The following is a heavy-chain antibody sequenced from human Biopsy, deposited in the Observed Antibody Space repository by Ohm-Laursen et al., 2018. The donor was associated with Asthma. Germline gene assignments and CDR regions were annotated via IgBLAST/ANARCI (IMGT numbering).Heavy chain of an antibody. CDR3: VRHQYSSSWSTFDY. Sequence: TLSLTCTVSGGSITSSSYYWGWIRQPPGKGMEWIERMYHSGSPSYHPSLKSRATISVDTSKNQLSLKMSSVTAADTAVYFCVRHQYSSSWSTFDYWGQGALVTVSS. CDR2: MYHSGSP. D-gene: IGHD3-22*01. V-gene: IGHV4-39*01. CDR1: GGSITSSSYY. J-gene: IGHJ4*02.